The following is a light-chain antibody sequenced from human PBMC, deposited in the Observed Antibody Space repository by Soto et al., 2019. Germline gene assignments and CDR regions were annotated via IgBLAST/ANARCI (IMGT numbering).Light chain of an antibody. CDR2: GAS. V-gene: IGKV3-20*01. CDR1: QSVSSSY. CDR3: QQYSSSPGLT. J-gene: IGKJ4*01. Sequence: EIVLTQSPGTLSLSPGERATLSCRASQSVSSSYLAWYQQKPGQAPRLLIYGASSRATGIPDRFSGSRSGTDFTLTISRLEPEDFAVYYCQQYSSSPGLTFGGGTKVEIK.